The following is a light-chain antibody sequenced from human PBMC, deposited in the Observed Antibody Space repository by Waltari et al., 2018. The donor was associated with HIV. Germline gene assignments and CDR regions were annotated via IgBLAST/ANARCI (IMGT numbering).Light chain of an antibody. CDR3: QQYGTAPYT. Sequence: ENVLTQSPGTLSLSPGERATLSCRASRSVSSNNLTWYQQRPGQAPRLLIYAAFTRAPAIPDRFSGSGSGTDFTLTISRLEPEDFAVYYCQQYGTAPYTFGQGTKVEI. V-gene: IGKV3-20*01. J-gene: IGKJ2*01. CDR2: AAF. CDR1: RSVSSNN.